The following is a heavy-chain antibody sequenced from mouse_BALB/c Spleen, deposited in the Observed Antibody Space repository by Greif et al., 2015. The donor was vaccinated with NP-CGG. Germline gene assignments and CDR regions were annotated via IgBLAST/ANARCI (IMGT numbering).Heavy chain of an antibody. V-gene: IGHV1-7*01. CDR2: INPSTGYT. J-gene: IGHJ4*01. D-gene: IGHD1-1*01. CDR3: ASYYGSFYAMDY. Sequence: QVQLQQSGAELAKPGASVKMSCKASGYTFTSYWMHWVKQRPGQGLEWIGYINPSTGYTEYNQKFKDKATLTADKSSSTAYMQLSSLTSEDSAVYYCASYYGSFYAMDYWGQGTSVTVSS. CDR1: GYTFTSYW.